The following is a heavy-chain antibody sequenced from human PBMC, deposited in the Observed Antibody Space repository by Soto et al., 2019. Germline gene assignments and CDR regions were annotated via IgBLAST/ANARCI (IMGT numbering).Heavy chain of an antibody. J-gene: IGHJ4*02. D-gene: IGHD3-10*01. CDR2: ISYDGNNI. V-gene: IGHV3-33*05. CDR3: ADSWLPTSY. CDR1: GFTFSDFA. Sequence: QGLVVESGGGVVQPGMSRRLSCVASGFTFSDFAMHWVRQAPGKGLEWVAVISYDGNNIYYADSVKGRFSISRDNSKSTLYLQMNSLTVEDGAVYYCADSWLPTSYWGPGTLVTVSS.